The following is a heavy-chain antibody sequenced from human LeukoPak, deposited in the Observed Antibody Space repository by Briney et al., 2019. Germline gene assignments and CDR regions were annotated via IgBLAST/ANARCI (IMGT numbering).Heavy chain of an antibody. J-gene: IGHJ4*02. CDR2: TNTDGSYS. V-gene: IGHV3-74*01. CDR3: ARDFDGPRASDY. CDR1: GFTFSYFW. Sequence: PGESLRLSCAASGFTFSYFWRHWFRQTPGKGLVWVSCTNTDGSYSSYADSVKGRFTISRDNVRSTLYLQMSSLRAEDSAVYYCARDFDGPRASDYWGQGISVTVSS. D-gene: IGHD4-17*01.